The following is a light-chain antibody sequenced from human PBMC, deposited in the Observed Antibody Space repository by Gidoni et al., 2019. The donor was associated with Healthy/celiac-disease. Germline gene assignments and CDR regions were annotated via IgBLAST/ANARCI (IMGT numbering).Light chain of an antibody. J-gene: IGLJ2*01. V-gene: IGLV2-11*01. Sequence: QSALTQPRSVSGYPGQSVTISCTGTSSDVGGYNYVSWYQQHPGKAPKLMIYDVSKRPSGVPDRFSGAKSGNTASLTISVLQAEDEADYYCCSYAGSYVVFGGGTKLTVL. CDR1: SSDVGGYNY. CDR3: CSYAGSYVV. CDR2: DVS.